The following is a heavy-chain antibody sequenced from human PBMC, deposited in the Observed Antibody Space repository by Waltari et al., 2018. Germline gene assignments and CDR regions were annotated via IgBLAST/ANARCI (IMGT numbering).Heavy chain of an antibody. CDR3: ARDRAAGMFDP. D-gene: IGHD6-19*01. CDR1: GGSISSYY. J-gene: IGHJ5*02. CDR2: IYYGGST. Sequence: QVQLQESGPGLVKPSETLSLTCTVSGGSISSYYWSWIRQPPGKGLEWIGYIYYGGSTNYNPSLKSRVTISVDTSKNQFSLKLSSVTAADTAVYYCARDRAAGMFDPWGQGTLVTVSS. V-gene: IGHV4-59*01.